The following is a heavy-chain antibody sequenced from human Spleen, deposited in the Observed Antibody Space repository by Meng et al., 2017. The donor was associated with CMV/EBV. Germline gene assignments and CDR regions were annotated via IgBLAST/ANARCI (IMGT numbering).Heavy chain of an antibody. J-gene: IGHJ5*02. Sequence: KASGYRFTKFAMHWVRQAPGQSPEWMGWIHTGNGNPTYAQKFQGRVTITIDTSANTGYMEFNSLSSEDTAVYYCTRDSGAGWYRLDPWGQGTLVTVSS. CDR1: GYRFTKFA. CDR3: TRDSGAGWYRLDP. V-gene: IGHV1-3*04. CDR2: IHTGNGNP. D-gene: IGHD6-19*01.